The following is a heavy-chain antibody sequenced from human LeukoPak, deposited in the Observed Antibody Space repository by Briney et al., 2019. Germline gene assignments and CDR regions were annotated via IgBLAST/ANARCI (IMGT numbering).Heavy chain of an antibody. J-gene: IGHJ4*02. CDR2: VNHSGRT. CDR1: GGSFSGYF. CDR3: ARGQFQRDY. Sequence: SETLSLTCAVYGGSFSGYFWSWIRQPPGKGLEWIGEVNHSGRTDYNPSLKSRVTISVDTSKNQFSLNLRSVTAADTAVYYCARGQFQRDYWGQGTLVTVSS. V-gene: IGHV4-34*01.